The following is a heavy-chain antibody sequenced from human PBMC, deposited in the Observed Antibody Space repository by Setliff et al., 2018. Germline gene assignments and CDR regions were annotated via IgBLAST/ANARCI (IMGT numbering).Heavy chain of an antibody. V-gene: IGHV4-61*09. Sequence: PSETLSLTCTVSGDSLTSGPYYWTWVRQPAGKGLEWIGHIYSEGTTNYSPSLRSRVTISSDTSKNQFSLQLNSVTATDTAAYYCARGRLLYVGDSHYFDIWGQGTPVTVSS. CDR2: IYSEGTT. CDR1: GDSLTSGPYY. CDR3: ARGRLLYVGDSHYFDI. J-gene: IGHJ4*02. D-gene: IGHD4-17*01.